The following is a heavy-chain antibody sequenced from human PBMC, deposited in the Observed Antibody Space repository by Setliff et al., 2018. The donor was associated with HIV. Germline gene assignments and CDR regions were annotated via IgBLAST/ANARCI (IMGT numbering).Heavy chain of an antibody. CDR2: IFFSGSA. V-gene: IGHV4-39*07. CDR3: ARAPFYYGSGSYQTFDY. Sequence: PSETLSLTCTVSDDSISRSNYYWGWLRQPPGKGLEWIGSIFFSGSAYYNPSRQSRVTISADTSKDQFSLKLSSVTAADPAVYYCARAPFYYGSGSYQTFDYWGQGTLVTAPQ. D-gene: IGHD3-10*01. CDR1: DDSISRSNYY. J-gene: IGHJ4*02.